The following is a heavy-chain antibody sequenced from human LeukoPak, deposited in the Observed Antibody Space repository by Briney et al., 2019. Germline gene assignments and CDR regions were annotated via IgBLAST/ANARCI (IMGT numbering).Heavy chain of an antibody. CDR1: GFTFSTYS. CDR2: IYSDGRT. Sequence: GGSLRLSCTASGFTFSTYSMNWVRQAPGKGLEWVSLIYSDGRTYYADSVKGRFTISRDNAKNSLYLQMNSLRAEDTAVYYCARGAAAVPYYYYMDVWGKGTTVTVSS. D-gene: IGHD6-13*01. J-gene: IGHJ6*03. CDR3: ARGAAAVPYYYYMDV. V-gene: IGHV3-21*01.